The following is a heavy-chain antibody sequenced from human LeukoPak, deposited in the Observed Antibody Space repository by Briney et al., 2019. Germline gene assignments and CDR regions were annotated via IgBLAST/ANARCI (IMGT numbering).Heavy chain of an antibody. CDR3: ATDNYGMLDY. Sequence: ASVKVSRKASGYTFTDYYIHWVRRAPGQGLEWMGWVDPRSGITKCTQKFQGRVTMTRDTSINTVYVDLSGLTFDDTAVYYCATDNYGMLDYWGQGTLVTVSS. CDR1: GYTFTDYY. D-gene: IGHD3-9*01. CDR2: VDPRSGIT. V-gene: IGHV1-2*02. J-gene: IGHJ4*02.